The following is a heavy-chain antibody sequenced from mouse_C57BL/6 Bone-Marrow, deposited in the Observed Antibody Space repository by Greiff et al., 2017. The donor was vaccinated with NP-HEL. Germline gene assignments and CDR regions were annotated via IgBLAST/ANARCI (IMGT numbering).Heavy chain of an antibody. J-gene: IGHJ2*01. Sequence: QVQLQQSGPGLVAPSQSLSITCTVSGFSLTSYAISWVRQPPGKGLEWLGVIWTGGGTNYNSALKSRLSISKDNSKSQVFLKMNSLQTDDTARYYCARNHDGYYDYFDYWGQGTTLTVSS. CDR1: GFSLTSYA. CDR2: IWTGGGT. D-gene: IGHD2-3*01. CDR3: ARNHDGYYDYFDY. V-gene: IGHV2-9-1*01.